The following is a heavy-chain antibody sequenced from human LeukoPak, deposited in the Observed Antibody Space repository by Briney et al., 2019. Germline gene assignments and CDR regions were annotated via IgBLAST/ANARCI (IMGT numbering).Heavy chain of an antibody. J-gene: IGHJ6*04. CDR2: ISYDGSNK. V-gene: IGHV3-30*04. CDR1: GFTFSSFA. D-gene: IGHD4-17*01. CDR3: AKADYGEALGMDV. Sequence: GRSLRLSCAASGFTFSSFAMHWVRQAPGKGLEWVAVISYDGSNKFYADSVKGRFTISRDNAKNSLYLQMNSLRVEDTAVYYCAKADYGEALGMDVWGNGTTVTVSS.